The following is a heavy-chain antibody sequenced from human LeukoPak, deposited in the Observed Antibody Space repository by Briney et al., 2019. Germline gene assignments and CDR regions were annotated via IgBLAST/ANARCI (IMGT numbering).Heavy chain of an antibody. Sequence: SETLSLTCAVYGGSFSDSYWTGLRQTPGRDHEWLGESSHAEDLIIYNPSLKDRATISVDSSKKQFSLRLTSVTAADTGIYYCARVPDVTARPCDTWGAGTVVTVSS. J-gene: IGHJ5*02. CDR2: SSHAEDLI. CDR3: ARVPDVTARPCDT. CDR1: GGSFSDSY. D-gene: IGHD2-21*02. V-gene: IGHV4-34*01.